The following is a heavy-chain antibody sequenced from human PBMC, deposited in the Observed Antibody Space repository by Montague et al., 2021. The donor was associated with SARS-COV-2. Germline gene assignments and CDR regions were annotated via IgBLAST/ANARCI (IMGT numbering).Heavy chain of an antibody. CDR3: AHDDVGNGSFEF. CDR2: IYWNDYK. V-gene: IGHV2-5*01. CDR1: GFSLNTSGVG. Sequence: PALVKPTQTLTLTCTFSGFSLNTSGVGVTWVRQPPGKALEWLAFIYWNDYKHYSPSVKSRITITKDTSKNQVVLIMTNMDPVDTGTYYCAHDDVGNGSFEFWGQGTLVTVSS. D-gene: IGHD1-26*01. J-gene: IGHJ4*02.